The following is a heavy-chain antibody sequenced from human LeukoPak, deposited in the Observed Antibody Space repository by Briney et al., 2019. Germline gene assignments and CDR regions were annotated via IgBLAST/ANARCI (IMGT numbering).Heavy chain of an antibody. Sequence: GGSLRLSCAASGFTFRNHWMHWVRQTPGKGLVWVSRISSDGSSTTYADSVKGRFTISRDNSKNTLYLQMNSLRAEDTAVYYCAKRSCSSTDCYGGYNWFDPWGQGTLVTVSS. CDR3: AKRSCSSTDCYGGYNWFDP. D-gene: IGHD2-2*01. CDR2: ISSDGSST. CDR1: GFTFRNHW. V-gene: IGHV3-74*03. J-gene: IGHJ5*02.